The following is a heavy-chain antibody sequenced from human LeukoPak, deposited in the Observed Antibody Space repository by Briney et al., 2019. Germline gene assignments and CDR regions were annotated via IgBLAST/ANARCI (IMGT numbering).Heavy chain of an antibody. CDR2: INPNSGGT. Sequence: ASVKVSCKASGYTFTGYYMHWVRQAPGQGLEWMGWINPNSGGTNYAQKFQGRVTMTRDTSISTAYMELSRLRSDDTAVYYCARERGFGELYYYMDVWGKGTTVTITS. CDR1: GYTFTGYY. CDR3: ARERGFGELYYYMDV. D-gene: IGHD3-10*01. V-gene: IGHV1-2*02. J-gene: IGHJ6*03.